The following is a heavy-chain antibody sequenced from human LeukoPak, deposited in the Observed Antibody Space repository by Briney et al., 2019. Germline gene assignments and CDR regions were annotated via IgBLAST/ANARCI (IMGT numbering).Heavy chain of an antibody. V-gene: IGHV1-2*02. CDR2: INPNSGGT. CDR1: GYTFTAYY. Sequence: GASVKVSCKASGYTFTAYYIQWMRQAPGQGLEWMAWINPNSGGTHYAQKFQGRVTMTRDTSISAAYMELSRLRSDDTAVYYCARAPLLWFGELMALGYSDYWGQGTLVTVSS. J-gene: IGHJ4*02. D-gene: IGHD3-10*01. CDR3: ARAPLLWFGELMALGYSDY.